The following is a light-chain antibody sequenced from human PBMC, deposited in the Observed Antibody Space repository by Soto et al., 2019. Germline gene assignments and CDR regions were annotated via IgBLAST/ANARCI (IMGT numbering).Light chain of an antibody. J-gene: IGLJ2*01. CDR3: CSFAGSRTLV. V-gene: IGLV2-23*01. Sequence: QSALTQPASVSGSPGQSITISCTGTSSDVGSYNLVSWFQQHPVKAPKLMIYEGSKRPSGVSNRFSGSKSGNTASLTISGLQAEDEADYYCCSFAGSRTLVFGGGTKLTVL. CDR2: EGS. CDR1: SSDVGSYNL.